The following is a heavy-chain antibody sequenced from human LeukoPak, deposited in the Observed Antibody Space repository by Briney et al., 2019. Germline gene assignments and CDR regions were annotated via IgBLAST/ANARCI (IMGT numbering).Heavy chain of an antibody. V-gene: IGHV3-48*01. J-gene: IGHJ4*02. CDR1: GFSFSRYW. CDR2: ISSTSTTR. Sequence: GGSLRLSCAASGFSFSRYWMTWVRQAPGKGLEWVSFISSTSTTRYYADSVKGRCTISRDNARNSVYLQMNSLRGEDTAVYYCARGYDGSDYYFPYWGQGTLVTVSS. D-gene: IGHD3-22*01. CDR3: ARGYDGSDYYFPY.